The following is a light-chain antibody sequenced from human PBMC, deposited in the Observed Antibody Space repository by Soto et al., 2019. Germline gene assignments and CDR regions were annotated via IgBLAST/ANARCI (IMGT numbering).Light chain of an antibody. Sequence: EIVLTQSPATLSLSPGERATLSCRASQSVSSYLAWYQQKPGQAPRLLIYDASNRATGIPARFSGSGSGTDFTLTIRSLAPEDFAVYYCQQRRNWPPITFGQGTRLEIK. CDR1: QSVSSY. V-gene: IGKV3-11*01. J-gene: IGKJ5*01. CDR2: DAS. CDR3: QQRRNWPPIT.